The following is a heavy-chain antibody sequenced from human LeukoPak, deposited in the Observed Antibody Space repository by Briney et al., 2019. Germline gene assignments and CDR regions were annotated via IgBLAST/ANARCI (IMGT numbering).Heavy chain of an antibody. J-gene: IGHJ6*03. CDR2: IYTSGST. D-gene: IGHD3-9*01. V-gene: IGHV4-4*07. CDR1: GGTISSYY. Sequence: KTSETLSLTCTVSGGTISSYYWSWIRQPAGKGLEWIGRIYTSGSTNYNPSLKSRVTMSVDTSKNQFSLKLSSVTAADTAVYYCARVLRYFVQPANNYYYYMDVWGKGTTVTVSS. CDR3: ARVLRYFVQPANNYYYYMDV.